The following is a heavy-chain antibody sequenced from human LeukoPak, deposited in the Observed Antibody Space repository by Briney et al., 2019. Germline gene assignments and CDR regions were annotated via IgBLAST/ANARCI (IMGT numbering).Heavy chain of an antibody. V-gene: IGHV3-66*01. CDR2: IYSGGST. J-gene: IGHJ4*02. D-gene: IGHD3-22*01. CDR1: GFTVSSNY. Sequence: GGSLRLSCAASGFTVSSNYMSWVRQAPGKGLEWVSVIYSGGSTYYADSVKGRFTISRDNSKNTLYLQMNSLRAEDTAVYYCAKSPTYDSSGYYNNYWGQGTLVTVSS. CDR3: AKSPTYDSSGYYNNY.